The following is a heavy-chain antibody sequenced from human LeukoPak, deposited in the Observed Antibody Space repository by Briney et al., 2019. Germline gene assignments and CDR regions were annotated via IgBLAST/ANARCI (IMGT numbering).Heavy chain of an antibody. V-gene: IGHV3-53*01. J-gene: IGHJ4*02. CDR3: ATDSRGGRIGFDY. D-gene: IGHD3-16*01. CDR1: GFTVSDNY. Sequence: GGSLRLSCVASGFTVSDNYMTWVRQAPGKGLEWVSVLYREGTTYYADSVKGRFTVSRDNSKNTLLLQMNSLTSADTAVYYCATDSRGGRIGFDYWGRGTLVTVSS. CDR2: LYREGTT.